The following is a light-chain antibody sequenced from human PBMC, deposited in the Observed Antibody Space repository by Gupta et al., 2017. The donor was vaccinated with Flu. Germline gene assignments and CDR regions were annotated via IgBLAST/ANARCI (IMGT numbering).Light chain of an antibody. Sequence: DIQMTQSPSTLSASVGDRVTITCRASQSISSWLAWYQQKPGKAPKLLIYKASSLESGVPSRFSGSGSGTEFTLTSSSLQPDDFANYYCQQDNSLWTFGQGTKVEIK. CDR1: QSISSW. CDR2: KAS. V-gene: IGKV1-5*03. J-gene: IGKJ1*01. CDR3: QQDNSLWT.